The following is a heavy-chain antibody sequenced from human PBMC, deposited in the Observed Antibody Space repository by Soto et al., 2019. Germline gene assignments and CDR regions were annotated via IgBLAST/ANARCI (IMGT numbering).Heavy chain of an antibody. J-gene: IGHJ4*02. CDR2: IYPGDSDT. Sequence: GESLKLSCKGSGYSFTSYWIGWVRQMPGKGLEWMGIIYPGDSDTRYSPSFQGQVTISADKSISTAYLQWSSLKASDTAMYYCARLNTIVDTAMALDYWGQGTLVTVSS. D-gene: IGHD5-18*01. CDR1: GYSFTSYW. V-gene: IGHV5-51*01. CDR3: ARLNTIVDTAMALDY.